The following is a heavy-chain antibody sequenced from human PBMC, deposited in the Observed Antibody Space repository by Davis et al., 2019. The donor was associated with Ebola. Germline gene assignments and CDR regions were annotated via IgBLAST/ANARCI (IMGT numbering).Heavy chain of an antibody. D-gene: IGHD1-26*01. CDR2: ISGSGGST. J-gene: IGHJ3*02. Sequence: GESLKISCAASGFTFSSYAMSWVRQAPGKGLEWVSAISGSGGSTYYADSVKGRFTISRDNAKNSLYLQMNSLRAEDTAVYYCARVKVGASPDAFDIWGQGTMVTVSS. CDR3: ARVKVGASPDAFDI. CDR1: GFTFSSYA. V-gene: IGHV3-23*01.